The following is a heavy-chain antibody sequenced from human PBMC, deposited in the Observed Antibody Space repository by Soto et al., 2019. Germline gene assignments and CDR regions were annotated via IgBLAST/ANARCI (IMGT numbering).Heavy chain of an antibody. CDR1: GFTFSSYW. V-gene: IGHV3-74*01. Sequence: PGGSLRLSCAASGFTFSSYWMHWVRQAPGKGLVWVSRINSDGSSTSYADSVKGRFTISRDNAKNTLYLQMNSLRAEDTAVYYCARDTHWGSGSYYTYFDYWGQGTLVTVSS. D-gene: IGHD3-10*01. CDR2: INSDGSST. J-gene: IGHJ4*02. CDR3: ARDTHWGSGSYYTYFDY.